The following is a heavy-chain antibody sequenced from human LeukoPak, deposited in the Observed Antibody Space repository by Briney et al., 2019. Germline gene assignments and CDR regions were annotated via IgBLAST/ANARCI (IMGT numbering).Heavy chain of an antibody. CDR2: ISSSGSTI. Sequence: PGGSLRLSCAASGFTFSSYEMNWVRQAPGKGLEWVSYISSSGSTIYYADSVKGRFTISRDNAKNSLYLQMNSLRAEDTAVYYCARGVTVVADYYYYMDVWGKGTTVTISS. CDR1: GFTFSSYE. V-gene: IGHV3-48*03. D-gene: IGHD2-2*01. J-gene: IGHJ6*03. CDR3: ARGVTVVADYYYYMDV.